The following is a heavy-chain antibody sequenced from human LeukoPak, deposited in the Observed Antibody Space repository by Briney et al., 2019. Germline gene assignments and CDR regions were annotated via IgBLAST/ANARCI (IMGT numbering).Heavy chain of an antibody. D-gene: IGHD3-3*01. J-gene: IGHJ4*02. CDR3: ARAYDFWSGYYDY. Sequence: PGGSLRLSCAASGFTFSSYAMHWVRQAPGKGLEWVAVIPYDGSNKYYADSVKGRFTISRDNSKNTLYLQMNSLRAEDTAVYYCARAYDFWSGYYDYWGQGTLVTVSS. V-gene: IGHV3-30-3*01. CDR1: GFTFSSYA. CDR2: IPYDGSNK.